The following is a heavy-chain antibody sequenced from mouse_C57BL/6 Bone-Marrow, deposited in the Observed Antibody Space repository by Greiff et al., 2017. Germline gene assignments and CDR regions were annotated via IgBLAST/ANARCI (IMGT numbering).Heavy chain of an antibody. D-gene: IGHD3-3*01. CDR2: IYPRSGNT. CDR1: GYTFTSYG. Sequence: QVQLQQSGAELARPGASVKLSCKASGYTFTSYGISWVKQRTGQGLEWIGEIYPRSGNTYYTEKFKGKATLTADKSSSTAYMELRSLTSEDSAVYFCARWGTSDYWGQGTTLTVSS. CDR3: ARWGTSDY. J-gene: IGHJ2*01. V-gene: IGHV1-81*01.